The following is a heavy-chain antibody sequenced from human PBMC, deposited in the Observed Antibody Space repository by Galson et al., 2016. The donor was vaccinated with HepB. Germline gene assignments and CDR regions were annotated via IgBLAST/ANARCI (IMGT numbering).Heavy chain of an antibody. CDR1: GFTFSIHD. CDR3: AKLGSGWHRSYFYYMDV. D-gene: IGHD6-19*01. CDR2: IRGGGPET. V-gene: IGHV3-23*01. J-gene: IGHJ6*03. Sequence: SLRLSCAASGFTFSIHDMSWVRQTPGRGLEWISGIRGGGPETYYADSVKGRFPISRDNSQNTLSLQMNSLSSEDTAVYFCAKLGSGWHRSYFYYMDVWGKGTTVTVSS.